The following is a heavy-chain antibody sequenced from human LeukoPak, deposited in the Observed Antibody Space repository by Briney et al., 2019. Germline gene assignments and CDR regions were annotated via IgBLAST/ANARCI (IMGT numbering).Heavy chain of an antibody. V-gene: IGHV3-53*01. CDR1: GFTVSSNY. CDR2: IYSGGNT. J-gene: IGHJ6*02. CDR3: AKVSGGGLYYDGMDV. D-gene: IGHD1-14*01. Sequence: GGSLRLSCAASGFTVSSNYMSWVRQAPGKGLEWVSVIYSGGNTYYADSVKGRFTISRDSSKNTLYLQMNSLRAEDTAVYYCAKVSGGGLYYDGMDVWGQGTTVTVSS.